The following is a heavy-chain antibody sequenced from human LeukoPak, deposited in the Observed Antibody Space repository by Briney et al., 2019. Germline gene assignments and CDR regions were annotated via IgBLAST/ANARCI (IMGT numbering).Heavy chain of an antibody. CDR3: ASGPTNPRTYYYYYYYMDV. D-gene: IGHD3/OR15-3a*01. V-gene: IGHV4-39*07. CDR1: GGSISSSSYY. Sequence: SETLSLTCTVSGGSISSSSYYWGWIRQPPGKGLEWIGSIYYSATTYYNPSLKSRVTISVDTSKNQFSLKLSSVTAADTAVYYCASGPTNPRTYYYYYYYMDVWGKGTTVTVSS. CDR2: IYYSATT. J-gene: IGHJ6*03.